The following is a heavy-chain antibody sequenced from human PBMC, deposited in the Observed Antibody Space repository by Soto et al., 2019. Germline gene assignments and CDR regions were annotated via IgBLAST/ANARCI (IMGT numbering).Heavy chain of an antibody. V-gene: IGHV3-30*18. CDR2: ISYDGSNT. Sequence: QVQLVESGGGVVQPGRSLRLSCAASGFTFSSYGMHWVRQAPGKGLAWVAVISYDGSNTYYADSVKGRFTISRDNSKNPLYLKVTRLRAADTAVYYCAKSSGLLSGYYYGMDVWGQGTTVTVSS. D-gene: IGHD3-10*01. CDR1: GFTFSSYG. CDR3: AKSSGLLSGYYYGMDV. J-gene: IGHJ6*02.